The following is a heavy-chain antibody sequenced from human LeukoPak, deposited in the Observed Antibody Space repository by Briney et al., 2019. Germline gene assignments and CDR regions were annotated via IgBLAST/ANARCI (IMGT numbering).Heavy chain of an antibody. J-gene: IGHJ2*01. D-gene: IGHD3-3*01. V-gene: IGHV3-23*01. CDR2: ISDNGAGT. CDR3: AKRSLSGTWYFDH. CDR1: GFTYSRYA. Sequence: PGGSLRLSCAASGFTYSRYAMSWVRQAPGKGLEWVSSISDNGAGTFYADSVKGRFTISRDNSDKTLYLQMNSLRAEDTAVYYCAKRSLSGTWYFDHWGRGTLVIVSS.